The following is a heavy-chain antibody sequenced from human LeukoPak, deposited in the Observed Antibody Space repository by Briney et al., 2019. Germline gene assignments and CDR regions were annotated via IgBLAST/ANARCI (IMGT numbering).Heavy chain of an antibody. Sequence: ASVKVSCKASGYSFTGYYIHWVRQAPGQGLEWMGWINPNSGGTYYAQKFQGRVTMTIDKSTRTAYMEMKTLRSDDTATYFCAREWERNFDYWGQGTLVTVSS. J-gene: IGHJ4*02. CDR1: GYSFTGYY. V-gene: IGHV1-2*02. D-gene: IGHD1-26*01. CDR3: AREWERNFDY. CDR2: INPNSGGT.